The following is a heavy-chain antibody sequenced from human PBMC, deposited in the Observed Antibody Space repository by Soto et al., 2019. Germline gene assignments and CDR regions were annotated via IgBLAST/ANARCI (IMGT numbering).Heavy chain of an antibody. D-gene: IGHD7-27*01. CDR2: IGVRDGST. CDR3: VKDTPAWRQVWGYDY. J-gene: IGHJ4*02. CDR1: GFTFSGYA. Sequence: EGSLRLSCAASGFTFSGYAMDWVRQTPGKGLEWVSSIGVRDGSTYYADSVKGRLSISRDNSGNTGYLQMNGLRAEDTAVYYCVKDTPAWRQVWGYDYWGQRVQVTVAS. V-gene: IGHV3-23*01.